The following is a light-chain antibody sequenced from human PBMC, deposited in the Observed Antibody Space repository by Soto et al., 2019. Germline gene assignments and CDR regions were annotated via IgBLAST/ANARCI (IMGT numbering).Light chain of an antibody. Sequence: QPVLAQPGSMSDCPEQPITISGTAPSSDAGGYHYVSCYPPPPGKGPKLRIYEVSNRPSGVSNRFSGSKSGNTASLTISGLQAEDEADYYCSSYTSSSTLEVFGTGTKVTVL. CDR1: SSDAGGYHY. CDR3: SSYTSSSTLEV. V-gene: IGLV2-14*01. J-gene: IGLJ1*01. CDR2: EVS.